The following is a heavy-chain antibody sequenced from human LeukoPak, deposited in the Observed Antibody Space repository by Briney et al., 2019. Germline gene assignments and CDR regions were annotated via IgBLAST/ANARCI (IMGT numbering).Heavy chain of an antibody. CDR1: GFTFSSYV. CDR3: AKDPFPLR. J-gene: IGHJ4*02. V-gene: IGHV3-23*01. CDR2: ISGSGSTT. Sequence: PRASLRLSCAASGFTFSSYVMTWVRQAPGKGLEWVSGISGSGSTTYYADSVKGRFTISRDNSKNTLYLQMNSLRGEDTAVYYCAKDPFPLRWGQGTLVTVSS.